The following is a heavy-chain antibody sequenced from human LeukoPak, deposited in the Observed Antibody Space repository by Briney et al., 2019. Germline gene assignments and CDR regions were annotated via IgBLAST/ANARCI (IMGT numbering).Heavy chain of an antibody. J-gene: IGHJ4*02. CDR1: GFTFSAYW. CDR3: AGVKLAGTRSFDY. D-gene: IGHD6-19*01. CDR2: INDVGSDS. V-gene: IGHV3-74*01. Sequence: PGGSLRLSCAASGFTFSAYWMHWVRQAPGKGLVWVGRINDVGSDSTYVDSVKGRFTISRDNAKNTLYLQMNNLRAEDTAVYYCAGVKLAGTRSFDYWGQGTLATVSS.